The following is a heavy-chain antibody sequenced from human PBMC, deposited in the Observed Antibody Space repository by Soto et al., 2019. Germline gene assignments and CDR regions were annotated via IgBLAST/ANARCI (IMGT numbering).Heavy chain of an antibody. CDR1: GFTFDDYA. V-gene: IGHV3-43D*04. D-gene: IGHD6-6*01. CDR2: ISWDGGST. Sequence: GGSLRLSCAASGFTFDDYAMHWVRQAPGKGLEWVSLISWDGGSTYYADSVKGRFTISRGNSKNSLYLQMNSLRAEDTALYYCAKDTGDSSSRHYYYYYGMDVWGQGTTVTVSS. CDR3: AKDTGDSSSRHYYYYYGMDV. J-gene: IGHJ6*02.